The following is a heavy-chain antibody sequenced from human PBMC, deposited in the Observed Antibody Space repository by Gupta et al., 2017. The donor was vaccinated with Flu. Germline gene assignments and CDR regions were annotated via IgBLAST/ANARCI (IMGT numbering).Heavy chain of an antibody. CDR2: IWYDGSNK. J-gene: IGHJ3*02. V-gene: IGHV3-33*01. CDR3: ARVSPYYDSSGYADAFDI. CDR1: GFTFRRYG. Sequence: QVQLLASGGGVVQPGRSLRLSCAASGFTFRRYGMQGVRQEHGKGLEWVAVIWYDGSNKYYADSVKGRFTISRDNSKNTLYLQMISLRAEDTAVYYCARVSPYYDSSGYADAFDIWGQGTMVTVSS. D-gene: IGHD3-22*01.